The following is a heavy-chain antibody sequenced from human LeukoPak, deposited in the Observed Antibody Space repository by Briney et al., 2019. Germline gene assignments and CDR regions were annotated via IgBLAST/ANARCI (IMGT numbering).Heavy chain of an antibody. J-gene: IGHJ4*02. CDR3: ARDLSFGSLDF. Sequence: GGSLRLSCAASGFILSTHGMHWVRQAPGKGLEWVAGMWYDGSREDYADSVKGRFTISRDMSKNTLNLQMNSLRVEDTAMFYCARDLSFGSLDFRGQGTLFTVSS. D-gene: IGHD1-26*01. CDR2: MWYDGSRE. CDR1: GFILSTHG. V-gene: IGHV3-33*01.